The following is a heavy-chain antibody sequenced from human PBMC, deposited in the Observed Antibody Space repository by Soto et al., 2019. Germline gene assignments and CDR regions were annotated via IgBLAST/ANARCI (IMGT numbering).Heavy chain of an antibody. CDR2: IIPIFGTA. Sequence: GASVKVSCKASGGTFSSYATSWVRQAPGQGLEWMGGIIPIFGTANYAQKFQGRVTITADESTSTAYMELSSLRSEDTAVYYCARAYPPTKPTGRLYYYYYYGMDVWGQGTTVTVSS. J-gene: IGHJ6*02. CDR3: ARAYPPTKPTGRLYYYYYYGMDV. V-gene: IGHV1-69*13. D-gene: IGHD1-1*01. CDR1: GGTFSSYA.